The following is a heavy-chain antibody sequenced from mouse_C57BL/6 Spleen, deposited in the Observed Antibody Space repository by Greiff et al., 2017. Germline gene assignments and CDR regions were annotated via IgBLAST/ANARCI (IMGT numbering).Heavy chain of an antibody. CDR3: ARDWDGAYAMDY. V-gene: IGHV3-6*01. J-gene: IGHJ4*01. Sequence: EVKLVESGPGLVKPSQSLSLTCSVTGYSITSGYYWNWIRQFPGNKLEWMGYISYDGSNNYNPSLKNRISITRDTSKNQFFLKLNSVTTEDTATYYCARDWDGAYAMDYWGQGTSVTVSS. CDR2: ISYDGSN. CDR1: GYSITSGYY. D-gene: IGHD4-1*01.